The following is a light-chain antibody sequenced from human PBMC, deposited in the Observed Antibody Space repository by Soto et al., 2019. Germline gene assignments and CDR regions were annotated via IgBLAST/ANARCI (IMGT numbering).Light chain of an antibody. V-gene: IGLV2-23*01. CDR1: SSDVGSYNL. CDR2: EGS. CDR3: CSYAGSKVV. J-gene: IGLJ2*01. Sequence: QSVLTQPASVSGSPGQSITISCTGTSSDVGSYNLVSWYQQHPGKAPKLMIYEGSKRPSGVSNRFSGSKSGNTASLTISGLQAADEADYYCCSYAGSKVVFGGGTKVTVL.